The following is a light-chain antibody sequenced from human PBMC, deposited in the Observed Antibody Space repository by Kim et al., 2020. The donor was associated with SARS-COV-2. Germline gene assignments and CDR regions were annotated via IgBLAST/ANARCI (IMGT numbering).Light chain of an antibody. CDR2: RNN. J-gene: IGLJ2*01. CDR3: STWDSSLSAVV. Sequence: RPTATRTCTGNSNNVGNRGAAWLQQHQGHPPKLLSYRNNNRPSGISERFSASRSGNTASLTIIGLQPEDEADYFCSTWDSSLSAVVFGGGTQLTVL. V-gene: IGLV10-54*01. CDR1: SNNVGNRG.